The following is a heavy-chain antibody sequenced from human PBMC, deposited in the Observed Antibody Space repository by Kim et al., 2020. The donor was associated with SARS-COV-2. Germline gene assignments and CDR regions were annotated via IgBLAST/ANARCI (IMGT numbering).Heavy chain of an antibody. CDR3: ARNHVVVAAPQDYYYGMDV. V-gene: IGHV1-46*01. CDR2: INPSGGST. J-gene: IGHJ6*02. CDR1: GYTFTSYY. Sequence: ASVKVSCKASGYTFTSYYMHWVRQAPGQGLEWMGIINPSGGSTSYAQKFQGRVTMTRDTSTSTVYMELSSLRSEDTAVYYCARNHVVVAAPQDYYYGMDVWGQGTTVTVSS. D-gene: IGHD2-15*01.